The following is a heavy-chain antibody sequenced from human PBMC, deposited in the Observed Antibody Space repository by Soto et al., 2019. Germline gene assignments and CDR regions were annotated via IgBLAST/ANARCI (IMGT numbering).Heavy chain of an antibody. D-gene: IGHD1-26*01. CDR3: ANYSEAYPVYNGLHL. CDR2: IAATSDAE. V-gene: IGHV3-23*01. J-gene: IGHJ6*02. Sequence: EVRLLESGGGLVPPGGSLRLSCVASGFPFSSSAMNWVRQAPGKGLEWVSIIAATSDAEYYAESVKGRFTSSRDNSKNTLYLQMNRLRAEDTAIYYCANYSEAYPVYNGLHLWGQGTTVIVSS. CDR1: GFPFSSSA.